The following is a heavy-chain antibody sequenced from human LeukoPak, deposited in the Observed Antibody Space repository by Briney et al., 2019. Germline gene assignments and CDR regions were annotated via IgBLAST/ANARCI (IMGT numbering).Heavy chain of an antibody. Sequence: SGGSLRLSCAASGFTFSSYEMNWVRQAPGKGLEWVSHISSSGSTIYYADSVKGRFTISRDNAKNSLYLQMNSLRAEDTAVYYCASQDSSSWTYYFDYWGQGTLVTVSS. CDR2: ISSSGSTI. CDR3: ASQDSSSWTYYFDY. J-gene: IGHJ4*02. CDR1: GFTFSSYE. D-gene: IGHD6-13*01. V-gene: IGHV3-48*03.